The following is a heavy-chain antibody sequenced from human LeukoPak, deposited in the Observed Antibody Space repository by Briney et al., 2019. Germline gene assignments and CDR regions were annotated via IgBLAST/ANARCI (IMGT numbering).Heavy chain of an antibody. J-gene: IGHJ4*02. CDR1: GGAISSDY. Sequence: SETLSLTCSVSGGAISSDYWAWIRQPPGKGLEWIAYVHSSGYTSYNPSLKSRVTISIDTSKNQFSLKLNSVTAADTAVYYCARNGDYGPAGYFDYWGQGTLVTVSS. V-gene: IGHV4-59*01. CDR3: ARNGDYGPAGYFDY. D-gene: IGHD4-17*01. CDR2: VHSSGYT.